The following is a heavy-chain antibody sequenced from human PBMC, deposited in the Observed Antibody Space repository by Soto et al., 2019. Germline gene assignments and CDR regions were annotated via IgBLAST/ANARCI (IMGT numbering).Heavy chain of an antibody. CDR1: GFTFSSYT. CDR3: AREPRGAAAGTFDY. V-gene: IGHV3-21*01. Sequence: GGSLRLSCAASGFTFSSYTMNWVRQAPGKGLEWVSSISSSSSYIYYADSVKGRFTISRDNAKNSLYLQMNSLRAEDTAVYYCAREPRGAAAGTFDYWGQGTLVTVSS. D-gene: IGHD6-13*01. CDR2: ISSSSSYI. J-gene: IGHJ4*02.